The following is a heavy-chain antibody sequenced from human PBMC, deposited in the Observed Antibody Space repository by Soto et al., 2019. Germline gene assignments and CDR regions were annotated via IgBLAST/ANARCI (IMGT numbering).Heavy chain of an antibody. CDR3: PSEGRTVTTPNFDC. CDR1: GFTFSSYG. V-gene: IGHV3-33*01. D-gene: IGHD4-17*01. CDR2: IWYDGSNK. J-gene: IGHJ4*02. Sequence: QVQLVESGGGVVQPGRSLRLSCAASGFTFSSYGMHWVRQAPGKGLEWVAVIWYDGSNKYYADSVKGRFTISRDNSKNTLYLQMNSLSAEDTAVYYCPSEGRTVTTPNFDCWGQGTLVTVSS.